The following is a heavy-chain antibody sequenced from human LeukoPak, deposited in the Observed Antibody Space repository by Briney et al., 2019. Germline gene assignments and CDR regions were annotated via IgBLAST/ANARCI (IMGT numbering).Heavy chain of an antibody. D-gene: IGHD2-2*01. Sequence: GGSLRLSCAASGFTFSSHAMSWVRQAPGMGLEWVSSITGSGSSTFHVDSGKGRFSISRDNSKNMWYLQMNSLRATAPPRYSGGRRSRTLRDFDSWAQGTLVTASS. V-gene: IGHV3-23*01. J-gene: IGHJ4*02. CDR2: ITGSGSST. CDR1: GFTFSSHA. CDR3: GRRSRTLRDFDS.